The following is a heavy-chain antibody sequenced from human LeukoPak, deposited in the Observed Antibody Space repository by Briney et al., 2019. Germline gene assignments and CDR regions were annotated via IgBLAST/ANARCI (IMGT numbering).Heavy chain of an antibody. D-gene: IGHD2-2*01. Sequence: PGGSLRLSCAASGFTFSSYWMHWVRQAPGKGLVWVSRINSDGSSTSFADSVKGRFTISRDNAKNTLHLQMNSLRAEDTAVYYCARALYCSSTSCKNWFDPWGQGTLVTVSS. CDR1: GFTFSSYW. CDR3: ARALYCSSTSCKNWFDP. V-gene: IGHV3-74*01. CDR2: INSDGSST. J-gene: IGHJ5*02.